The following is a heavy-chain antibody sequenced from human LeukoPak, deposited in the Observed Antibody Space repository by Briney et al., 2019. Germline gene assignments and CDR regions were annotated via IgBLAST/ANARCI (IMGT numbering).Heavy chain of an antibody. V-gene: IGHV1-69*05. CDR1: GGTFSTYV. J-gene: IGHJ4*02. D-gene: IGHD2-15*01. Sequence: SVKVSCKASGGTFSTYVISWVRQAPGQGLEWMGRIIPIFTTVDYSQKFQGRLTITTDESTSTAYMELSSLRSEDTAMYYCARQRVVATTPLDHFDYWGQGTLVTVSS. CDR2: IIPIFTTV. CDR3: ARQRVVATTPLDHFDY.